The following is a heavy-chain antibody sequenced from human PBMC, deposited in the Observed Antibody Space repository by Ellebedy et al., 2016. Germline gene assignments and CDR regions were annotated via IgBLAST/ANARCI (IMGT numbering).Heavy chain of an antibody. CDR1: GFTFSTYW. CDR2: IKQDESDK. Sequence: GESLKFSCAASGFTFSTYWMSWARQAPGKGLEWVASIKQDESDKKYVDPVKGRFTISRDNAKNSVSLQMNSLRAEDTAMYYCARSGVPNRDDIWFDPWGQGTLVTVSA. D-gene: IGHD1-1*01. CDR3: ARSGVPNRDDIWFDP. V-gene: IGHV3-7*03. J-gene: IGHJ5*02.